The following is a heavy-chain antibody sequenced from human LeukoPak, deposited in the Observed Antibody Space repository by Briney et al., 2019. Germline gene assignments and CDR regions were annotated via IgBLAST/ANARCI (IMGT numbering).Heavy chain of an antibody. D-gene: IGHD3-10*01. J-gene: IGHJ4*02. CDR1: GGSISSYY. CDR2: IYSSGST. Sequence: SETLSLTCTVSGGSISSYYWSWVRQPAGKGLEWIGRIYSSGSTDYSPSLKSRVTMSVDTSKNQFSLKLSSVTAADTAVYYCARHGSGSLVLWGQGTLVTVSS. V-gene: IGHV4-4*07. CDR3: ARHGSGSLVL.